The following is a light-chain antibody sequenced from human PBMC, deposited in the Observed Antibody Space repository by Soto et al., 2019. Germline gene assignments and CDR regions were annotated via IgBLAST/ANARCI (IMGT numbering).Light chain of an antibody. CDR2: MTH. J-gene: IGLJ1*01. CDR3: ASWDDSLSGYV. V-gene: IGLV1-47*01. CDR1: WYNIGKNL. Sequence: SVLTQPPSASGTPGQTVTISCSGGWYNIGKNLGYWYQQFPGKAPKLLIYMTHQRPSGVPDRFSGSKSGSSASLAVSGLRSEDEADYYCASWDDSLSGYVFGTGTKVTVL.